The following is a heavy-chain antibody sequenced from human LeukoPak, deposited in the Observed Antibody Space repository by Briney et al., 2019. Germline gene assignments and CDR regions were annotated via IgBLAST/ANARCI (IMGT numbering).Heavy chain of an antibody. Sequence: ASETLSLTCTVSGGSISSSSYCWGWIRQPPGKGLEWIGRIYYSGSTYYNPSLKSRVAISVDTSKNQFSLKLSSVTAADTAVYYCARHVRAVAGTAGSAFDIWGQGTMVTVSS. CDR1: GGSISSSSYC. D-gene: IGHD6-19*01. CDR3: ARHVRAVAGTAGSAFDI. J-gene: IGHJ3*02. CDR2: IYYSGST. V-gene: IGHV4-39*01.